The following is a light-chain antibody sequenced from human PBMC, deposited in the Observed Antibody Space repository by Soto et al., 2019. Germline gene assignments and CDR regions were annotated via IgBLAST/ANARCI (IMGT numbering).Light chain of an antibody. Sequence: SVLTQPPSVSAAPGQKVTISCSGSSSNIGNNYVSWYQQLPGTAPKLLIYDNNKRPSGIPDRFSGSKSGTSATLGITGLQTGDEADYYCGTWDSSLSAGVFGTGTKVT. CDR2: DNN. V-gene: IGLV1-51*01. CDR1: SSNIGNNY. J-gene: IGLJ1*01. CDR3: GTWDSSLSAGV.